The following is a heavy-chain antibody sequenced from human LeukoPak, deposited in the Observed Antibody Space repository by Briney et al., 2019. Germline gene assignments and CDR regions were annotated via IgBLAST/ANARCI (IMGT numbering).Heavy chain of an antibody. D-gene: IGHD4-17*01. Sequence: GGSLRLSCAASGFTFSSYSMNWVRQAPGKGLEWVSSISSSSSYIYYADSVKSRFTISRDNAKNSLYLQMNSLRAEDTAVYYCARGMTTVTKYYFDYWGQGTLVTVSS. CDR2: ISSSSSYI. J-gene: IGHJ4*02. CDR3: ARGMTTVTKYYFDY. V-gene: IGHV3-21*01. CDR1: GFTFSSYS.